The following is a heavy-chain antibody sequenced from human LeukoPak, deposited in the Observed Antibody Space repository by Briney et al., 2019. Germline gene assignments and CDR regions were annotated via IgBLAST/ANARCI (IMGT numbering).Heavy chain of an antibody. D-gene: IGHD2-2*01. Sequence: RPSQTLSLTCTVSGGSISSGGYYWSWIRQHPGKGLEWIGYIYYGGSTYYNPSLKSRVTISVDTSKNQFSLKLSSVTAADTAVYYCARVGSTTLLYYFDYWGQGTLVTVSS. CDR3: ARVGSTTLLYYFDY. CDR2: IYYGGST. J-gene: IGHJ4*02. CDR1: GGSISSGGYY. V-gene: IGHV4-31*03.